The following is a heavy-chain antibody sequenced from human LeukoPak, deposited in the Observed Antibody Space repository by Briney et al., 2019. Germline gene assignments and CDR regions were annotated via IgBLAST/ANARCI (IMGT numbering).Heavy chain of an antibody. Sequence: SETLSLTCTASGGSISSYYWSWIRQPPGKGLEWIGYIYYSGSTNYNPSLKSRVTISVDTSKNQFSLKLSSVTAADTAVYYCAREEGGSYLGFDYWGQGTLVTVSS. CDR2: IYYSGST. V-gene: IGHV4-59*01. CDR3: AREEGGSYLGFDY. J-gene: IGHJ4*02. CDR1: GGSISSYY. D-gene: IGHD1-26*01.